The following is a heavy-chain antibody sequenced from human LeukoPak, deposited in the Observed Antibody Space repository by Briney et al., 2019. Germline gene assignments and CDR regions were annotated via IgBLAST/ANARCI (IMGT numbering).Heavy chain of an antibody. V-gene: IGHV4-59*08. CDR3: ARRAITFGGVIVDNCFDY. D-gene: IGHD3-16*02. J-gene: IGHJ4*02. CDR1: GGSISSYY. Sequence: PSETLSLTCTVSGGSISSYYWSWIRQPPGKGLEWIGYLYYSGSTNYNPSLRSRVTISVDTSKNQFSLKLSSVTAADTAVYYCARRAITFGGVIVDNCFDYWGQGILVTVSS. CDR2: LYYSGST.